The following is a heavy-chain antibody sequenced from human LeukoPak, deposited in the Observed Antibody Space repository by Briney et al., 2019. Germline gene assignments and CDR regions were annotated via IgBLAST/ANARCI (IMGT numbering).Heavy chain of an antibody. CDR3: ARRIAARPNYFDY. J-gene: IGHJ4*02. V-gene: IGHV4-39*01. Sequence: SETLSLTCTVSGGSISSSSYYWGWIRQPPGKGLEWIGSIYYSGSTYYNPSLKSRVTMSVDTSKNQFSLKLSSVTAADTAVYYCARRIAARPNYFDYWGQGTLVTVSS. CDR2: IYYSGST. D-gene: IGHD6-6*01. CDR1: GGSISSSSYY.